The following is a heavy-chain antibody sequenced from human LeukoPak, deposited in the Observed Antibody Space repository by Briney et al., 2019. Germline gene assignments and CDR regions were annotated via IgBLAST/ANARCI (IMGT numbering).Heavy chain of an antibody. D-gene: IGHD1-1*01. CDR2: IRYDGSNK. V-gene: IGHV3-30*02. Sequence: GGSLRLSCAASGFTFSSYGMHWVRQAPGKGLEWVAFIRYDGSNKYYADSVKGRFTISRDNSKNTLYLQMNSLRAEDTAVYYCAKDLLRRIWKSFDYWGQGTLVTVSS. CDR3: AKDLLRRIWKSFDY. CDR1: GFTFSSYG. J-gene: IGHJ4*02.